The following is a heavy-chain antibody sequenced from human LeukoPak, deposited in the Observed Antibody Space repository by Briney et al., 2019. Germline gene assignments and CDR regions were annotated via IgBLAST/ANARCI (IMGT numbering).Heavy chain of an antibody. V-gene: IGHV4-39*01. CDR2: IYYSGST. D-gene: IGHD3-10*01. CDR1: GGSISSYY. CDR3: ARHPRYGSGSYYPNAFDY. Sequence: SETLSLTCTVSGGSISSYYWGWIRQPPGKGLEWIGSIYYSGSTYYNPSLKSRVTISVDTSKNQLSLKLSSVTAADTAVYYCARHPRYGSGSYYPNAFDYWGQGTLVTVSS. J-gene: IGHJ4*02.